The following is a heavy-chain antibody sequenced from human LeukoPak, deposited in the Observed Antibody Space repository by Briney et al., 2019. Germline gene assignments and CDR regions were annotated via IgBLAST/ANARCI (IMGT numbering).Heavy chain of an antibody. D-gene: IGHD2-2*01. CDR1: GFSFSSYA. CDR3: AKEGCTSPSCYSNC. J-gene: IGHJ4*02. V-gene: IGHV3-23*01. Sequence: GGSLRLPCAASGFSFSSYAMSWDRQTPGKGLEWVAVIGGSGGSTSYADSVKGRFTISRDDSKNTLYLQMNSLRVEDTAIYYCAKEGCTSPSCYSNCWGQGTLVTVSS. CDR2: IGGSGGST.